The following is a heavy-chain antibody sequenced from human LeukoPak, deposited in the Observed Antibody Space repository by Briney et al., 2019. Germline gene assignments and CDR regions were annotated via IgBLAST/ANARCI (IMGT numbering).Heavy chain of an antibody. CDR2: ISYDGSNK. V-gene: IGHV3-30*03. D-gene: IGHD3-22*01. CDR1: GFTFSTYG. J-gene: IGHJ4*02. Sequence: GGSLRLSCAASGFTFSTYGMHWVRQAPGKGLEWVAVISYDGSNKYYADSVKGRFTISRDNSKNTLYLQMNSLRAEDTAVYYCARAVYYDSSGYYHWGQGTLVTVSS. CDR3: ARAVYYDSSGYYH.